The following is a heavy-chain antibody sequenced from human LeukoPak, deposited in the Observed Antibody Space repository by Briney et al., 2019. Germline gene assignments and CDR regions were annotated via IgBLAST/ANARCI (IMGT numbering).Heavy chain of an antibody. V-gene: IGHV4-34*01. D-gene: IGHD5-24*01. Sequence: SETLSLTCAVYGGSFSGYYWSWIRQPPGKGLEWIGEINHSGSTNCNPSLKSRATISVDTSKNQFSLKLSSVTAADTAVYYCARGDGRDGYKGRLEYWGQGNLVTVSS. CDR2: INHSGST. CDR1: GGSFSGYY. CDR3: ARGDGRDGYKGRLEY. J-gene: IGHJ4*02.